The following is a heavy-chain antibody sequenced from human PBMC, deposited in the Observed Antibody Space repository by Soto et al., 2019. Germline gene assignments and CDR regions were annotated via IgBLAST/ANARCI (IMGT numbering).Heavy chain of an antibody. CDR2: IYYRGNA. Sequence: PSETLSLTCSVSDDSINSDKYYWGWIRQPPGKGLEWIGSIYYRGNAYYNPSLQTRVTISLDTSRSQFSLKLNSVPAADSAVYFCARLEGLATISYYFDFWGPGALVTVSS. CDR1: DDSINSDKYY. V-gene: IGHV4-39*01. J-gene: IGHJ4*02. CDR3: ARLEGLATISYYFDF. D-gene: IGHD3-9*01.